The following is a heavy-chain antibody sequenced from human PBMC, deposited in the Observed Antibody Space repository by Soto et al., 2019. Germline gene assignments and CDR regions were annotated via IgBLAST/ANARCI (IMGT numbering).Heavy chain of an antibody. CDR2: IWYDGSNK. J-gene: IGHJ4*02. Sequence: QVQLVESGGGVVQPGRSLRLSCAASGFTFSSYGMHWVRQAPGKGLEWVAVIWYDGSNKYYADSVKGRFTISRDNSKNTLYLQMNSLRAEDTAVYYCARAGGYSSSWYASYFDYWGQGTLVTVSS. V-gene: IGHV3-33*01. D-gene: IGHD6-13*01. CDR3: ARAGGYSSSWYASYFDY. CDR1: GFTFSSYG.